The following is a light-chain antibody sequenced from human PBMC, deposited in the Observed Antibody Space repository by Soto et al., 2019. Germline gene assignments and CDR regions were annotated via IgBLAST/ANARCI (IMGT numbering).Light chain of an antibody. J-gene: IGKJ1*01. CDR1: QSIGDL. Sequence: DIQMTQSPSTLSASVEDRATITCRASQSIGDLLAWYQQKPGEAPKLLIYKASYLESGVPSRFSGSGSGTEFTLTISSLQPEDLATYYCQHYSAFSVTFGQGTKVDIK. CDR2: KAS. CDR3: QHYSAFSVT. V-gene: IGKV1-5*03.